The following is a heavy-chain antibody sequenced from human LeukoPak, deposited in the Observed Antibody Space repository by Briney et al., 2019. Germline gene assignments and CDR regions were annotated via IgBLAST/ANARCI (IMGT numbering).Heavy chain of an antibody. D-gene: IGHD3-9*01. V-gene: IGHV3-23*01. CDR2: ISGSGGST. J-gene: IGHJ6*03. CDR1: GFTFSTYG. CDR3: AKNVREADWYYYYMDV. Sequence: GGSLRLSCEASGFTFSTYGMTWVRQAPGKGLEWVSAISGSGGSTYYADSVKGRFTISRDNSKDTLYLQLNSLGAEDTAVYYCAKNVREADWYYYYMDVWGKGTTVTVSS.